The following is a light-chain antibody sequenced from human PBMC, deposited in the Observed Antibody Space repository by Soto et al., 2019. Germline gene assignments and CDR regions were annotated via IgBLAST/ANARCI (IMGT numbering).Light chain of an antibody. J-gene: IGKJ1*01. V-gene: IGKV1-5*03. CDR1: QTISSW. CDR3: QHYHSYSDA. Sequence: DIQMTQSPSTLSVAVGDRVTITCRASQTISSWLAWYQQKPGKAPKLLIYKASTLKSGVPSRFSGSGYGPEFTLTISSLQPDDFASYYCQHYHSYSDAFGQGNKVELK. CDR2: KAS.